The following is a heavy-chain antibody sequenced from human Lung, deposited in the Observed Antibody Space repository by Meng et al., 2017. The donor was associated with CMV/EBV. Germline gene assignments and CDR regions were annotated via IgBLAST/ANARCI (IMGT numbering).Heavy chain of an antibody. CDR1: GYTFSGFY. V-gene: IGHV1-2*06. CDR2: VNTVSDDT. D-gene: IGHD6-19*01. CDR3: AKSSDNGWSS. J-gene: IGHJ4*01. Sequence: VQLVQSVAEVKRSGASVKISCHASGYTFSGFYMNWARQAPGHGLEWLGRVNTVSDDTHYAQKFVGRLTVTRGATINTAFMELTSLRPDDTAVYYCAKSSDNGWSSWGPGTLVTVSS.